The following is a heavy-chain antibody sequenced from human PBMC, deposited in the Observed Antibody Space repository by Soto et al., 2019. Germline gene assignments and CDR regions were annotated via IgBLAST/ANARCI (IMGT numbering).Heavy chain of an antibody. CDR3: ARDPPYYDSSGYVAAFDI. Sequence: PGGSLRLSCAASGFTFSDYYMSWIRQAPGKGLEWVSYISSSSSYTNYADSVKGRFTISRDNAKNSLYLQMNSLRAEDTAVYDCARDPPYYDSSGYVAAFDIWGQGTMVTVSS. CDR1: GFTFSDYY. V-gene: IGHV3-11*06. CDR2: ISSSSSYT. J-gene: IGHJ3*02. D-gene: IGHD3-22*01.